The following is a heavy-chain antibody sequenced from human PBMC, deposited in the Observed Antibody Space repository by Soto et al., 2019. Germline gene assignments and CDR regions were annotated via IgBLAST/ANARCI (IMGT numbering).Heavy chain of an antibody. Sequence: GGSLRLSFVASGFSFSSYDMSWVRQAPGKGLEWVSFIIGNSGTTYYADPVKGRFTISRDNSKNTLYLQMSRLGAEDTAAYYCAKGSTYSFYFDHWGQGTLVTVSS. V-gene: IGHV3-23*01. CDR2: IIGNSGTT. CDR3: AKGSTYSFYFDH. D-gene: IGHD5-18*01. J-gene: IGHJ4*01. CDR1: GFSFSSYD.